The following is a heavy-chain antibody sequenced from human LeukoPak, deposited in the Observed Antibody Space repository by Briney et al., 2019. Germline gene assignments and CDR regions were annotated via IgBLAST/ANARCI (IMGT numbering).Heavy chain of an antibody. CDR1: GYTFTDYY. CDR2: INPNSGGT. Sequence: ASVKVSCKASGYTFTDYYIYWVRQAPGQGLECMGWINPNSGGTNYAQNFQGRVTMTRDTSISPAYMELSRLRSDDTAVYYCAKDRESLWSPIAVAGPPRYWGQGTLVTGPS. J-gene: IGHJ4*02. CDR3: AKDRESLWSPIAVAGPPRY. V-gene: IGHV1-2*02. D-gene: IGHD6-19*01.